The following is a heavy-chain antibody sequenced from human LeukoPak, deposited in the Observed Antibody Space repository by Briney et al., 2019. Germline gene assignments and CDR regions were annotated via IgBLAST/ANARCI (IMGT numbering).Heavy chain of an antibody. Sequence: GGSLRLSCAASGFTFSSFSMNWVRQAPGKGQEWVSYISSGSSTIYYADSVKGRFTISRDNAKNSLYLQMNSLRAEDTAVYYCAQGTGSYYGYFQPWGQGTLVTVSS. CDR1: GFTFSSFS. D-gene: IGHD1-26*01. CDR2: ISSGSSTI. J-gene: IGHJ1*01. CDR3: AQGTGSYYGYFQP. V-gene: IGHV3-48*04.